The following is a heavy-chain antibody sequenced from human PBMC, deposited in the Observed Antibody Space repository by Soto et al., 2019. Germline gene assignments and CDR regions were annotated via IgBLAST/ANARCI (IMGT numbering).Heavy chain of an antibody. CDR2: IYYRGST. J-gene: IGHJ4*02. D-gene: IGHD3-3*01. CDR1: GGSISSSSYY. Sequence: SETLSLTCTVSGGSISSSSYYWGWIRQPPGKGLERIGSIYYRGSTYYNPSLKSRVTISVDTSKNQFSLKLSSVTAADTAVYYFFVLDFWSGYIHRLGPRNDYWGQGTLVTVSS. CDR3: FVLDFWSGYIHRLGPRNDY. V-gene: IGHV4-39*01.